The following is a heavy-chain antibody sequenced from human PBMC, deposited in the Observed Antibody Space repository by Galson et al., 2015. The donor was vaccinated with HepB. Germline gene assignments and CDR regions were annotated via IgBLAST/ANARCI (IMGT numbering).Heavy chain of an antibody. D-gene: IGHD6-6*01. CDR3: ARGGLTQLVGYYYGMDV. Sequence: SVKVSCKASGGTFSSYAISWVRQAPGQGLEWMGGIIPIFGTANYAQKFQGRVTITADESTSTAYMELSSLRSEDTAVYYCARGGLTQLVGYYYGMDVWGQGTTVTVSS. CDR2: IIPIFGTA. J-gene: IGHJ6*02. V-gene: IGHV1-69*13. CDR1: GGTFSSYA.